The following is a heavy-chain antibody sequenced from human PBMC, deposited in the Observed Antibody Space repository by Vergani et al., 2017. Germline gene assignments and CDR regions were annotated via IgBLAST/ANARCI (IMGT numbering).Heavy chain of an antibody. D-gene: IGHD2-15*01. CDR1: GFTFSSYA. V-gene: IGHV3-23*01. CDR3: AKDWGRDCSGGSCYSDY. Sequence: EVQLLESGGGLVQPGGSLRLSCAASGFTFSSYAMSWVRQAPGKGLEWVSAISGSGGSTYYADSVKGRFTISRDNSKNTLYLQMNSLRAEDTAVYYCAKDWGRDCSGGSCYSDYWGQGTLVTVSS. J-gene: IGHJ4*02. CDR2: ISGSGGST.